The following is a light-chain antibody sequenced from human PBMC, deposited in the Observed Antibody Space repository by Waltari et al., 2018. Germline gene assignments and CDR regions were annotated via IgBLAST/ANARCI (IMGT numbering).Light chain of an antibody. J-gene: IGLJ2*01. CDR1: KSDVGGYNY. V-gene: IGLV2-14*01. CDR3: SSYTSSGTLRI. Sequence: QSVLTQPASVSGSPGQSITISCTGPKSDVGGYNYVSWYQQYPGKAPRLMIYDVTKRPSGVSNRFSGSKSGNTASLTISGLQAEDEADYYCSSYTSSGTLRIFGGGTKVTAL. CDR2: DVT.